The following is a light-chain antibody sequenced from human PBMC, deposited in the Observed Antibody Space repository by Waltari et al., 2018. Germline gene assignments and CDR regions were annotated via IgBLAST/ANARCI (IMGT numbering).Light chain of an antibody. J-gene: IGKJ2*01. CDR2: AAS. CDR3: QQLNSYLYT. V-gene: IGKV1-9*01. Sequence: DIQLTQSPSFLSASVGDRVTITCRASQGISSYLAWYQQKPWKAHKLLIYAASTLQSGVPSRFSGSGSWTEFTLTISSLQPEDFATYYCQQLNSYLYTFGQGTKLEIK. CDR1: QGISSY.